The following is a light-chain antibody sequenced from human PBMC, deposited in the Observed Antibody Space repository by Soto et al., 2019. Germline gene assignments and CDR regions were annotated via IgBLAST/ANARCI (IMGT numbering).Light chain of an antibody. CDR1: QSISSW. CDR3: QQYNSYSQT. Sequence: DIQMTHSPSTLSASVGDRVTITCRASQSISSWLAWYRQKPGKAPKLLIYDASSLERGVPSWFRGSGSGTEFTLTISSLQPDDFATYYCQQYNSYSQTFGQGTKV. CDR2: DAS. V-gene: IGKV1-5*01. J-gene: IGKJ1*01.